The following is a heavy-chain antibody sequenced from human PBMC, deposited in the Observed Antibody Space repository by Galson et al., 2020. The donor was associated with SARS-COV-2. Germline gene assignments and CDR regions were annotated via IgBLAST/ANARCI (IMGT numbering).Heavy chain of an antibody. CDR2: IRSRNYGGTT. V-gene: IGHV3-49*03. CDR1: GFTLGDYA. D-gene: IGHD1-1*01. Sequence: GGSLRLSCTTSGFTLGDYAMSWFRQAPGKGLEWIGLIRSRNYGGTTEHAASVKGRFVISRDDPKSIVYLQMDSLRTADTVVYYCTRLGWNGVRVWGQGTLLTVSS. J-gene: IGHJ4*02. CDR3: TRLGWNGVRV.